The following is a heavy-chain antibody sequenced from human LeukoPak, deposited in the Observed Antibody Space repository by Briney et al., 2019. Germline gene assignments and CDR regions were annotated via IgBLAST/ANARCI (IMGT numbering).Heavy chain of an antibody. D-gene: IGHD1-26*01. CDR3: ARGPNSSGYSYGDY. V-gene: IGHV3-30*04. J-gene: IGHJ4*02. Sequence: GGALRLSCAASGFTFTNFAMHWVRQAPGKGLEGVTVISNDGKRKFYTDSVKGRFTISRDDSTNTLYLQMNSLRDDDTAVYYCARGPNSSGYSYGDYWGQGTLVTVSS. CDR1: GFTFTNFA. CDR2: ISNDGKRK.